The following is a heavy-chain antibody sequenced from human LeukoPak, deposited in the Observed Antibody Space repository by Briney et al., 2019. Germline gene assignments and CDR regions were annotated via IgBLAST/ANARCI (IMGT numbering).Heavy chain of an antibody. V-gene: IGHV1-3*01. CDR3: AVVPAAIDYYYYMDV. CDR1: GYTFTSYA. J-gene: IGHJ6*03. Sequence: GASVKVSCKASGYTFTSYAMHWVRQAPGQRLEWMGWINAGNGNTKYSQKFQGRVTITRDTSASTAYMELSSLRSEDTAVYYCAVVPAAIDYYYYMDVWGKGTTVTVSS. D-gene: IGHD2-2*01. CDR2: INAGNGNT.